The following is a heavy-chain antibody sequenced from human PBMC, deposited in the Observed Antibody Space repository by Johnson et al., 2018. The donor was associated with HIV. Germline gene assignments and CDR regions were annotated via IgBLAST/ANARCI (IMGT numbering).Heavy chain of an antibody. D-gene: IGHD4-17*01. CDR2: ISYAGSNK. J-gene: IGHJ3*02. CDR3: ASWHGDYGNAFDI. Sequence: QVQLVESGGGVVQPGRSLRLSCAASGFTFSSYGMHWVRQAPGKGLEWVAVISYAGSNKYYADSVKGRFTISRDNSKNTLYLQINSLRAEDTAVYYCASWHGDYGNAFDIWGQGTMVTVSS. V-gene: IGHV3-30*03. CDR1: GFTFSSYG.